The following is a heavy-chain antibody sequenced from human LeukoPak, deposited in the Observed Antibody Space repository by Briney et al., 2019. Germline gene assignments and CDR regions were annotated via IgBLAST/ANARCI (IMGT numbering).Heavy chain of an antibody. CDR2: ISGSGGST. CDR3: AKDRSCTGSSCNVGS. J-gene: IGHJ3*01. D-gene: IGHD2-2*01. V-gene: IGHV3-23*01. CDR1: GFTFSSFA. Sequence: GGSLRLSCAASGFTFSSFAMSWVRQAPGKGLEWVSAISGSGGSTYYADSVKGRFTISRDNSKNTLFLQMNSLRAEDTAVYYCAKDRSCTGSSCNVGSWGQGTMVTVSS.